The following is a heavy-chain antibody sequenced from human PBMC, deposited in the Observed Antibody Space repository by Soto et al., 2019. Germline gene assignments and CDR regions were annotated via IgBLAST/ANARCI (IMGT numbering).Heavy chain of an antibody. CDR3: ARAVSTTDDL. J-gene: IGHJ4*02. V-gene: IGHV3-48*01. CDR1: GFTFSSYN. CDR2: ISYSLNTI. Sequence: GSLRLSCAASGFTFSSYNMHWVRQAPGKGLEWVAYISYSLNTIYYADSVKGRFTISRDNVKNSLDLQMDSLRAEDTAVYYCARAVSTTDDLWGQGTLVTVSS. D-gene: IGHD2-2*01.